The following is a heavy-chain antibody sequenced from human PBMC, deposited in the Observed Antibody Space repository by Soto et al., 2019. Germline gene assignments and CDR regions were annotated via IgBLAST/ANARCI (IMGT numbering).Heavy chain of an antibody. J-gene: IGHJ6*02. Sequence: EVQLVETGGGLIQPGGSLRLSCAASGFTVSSNYMSWVRQAPGKGLEWVSVNYSGGSTYYADSVKGRFTISRDNSNNTRQRQMISLRAEYTAVYYCTRGAGGGFYFLDVWGQGTTVTVSS. CDR1: GFTVSSNY. V-gene: IGHV3-53*02. CDR2: NYSGGST. D-gene: IGHD3-16*01. CDR3: TRGAGGGFYFLDV.